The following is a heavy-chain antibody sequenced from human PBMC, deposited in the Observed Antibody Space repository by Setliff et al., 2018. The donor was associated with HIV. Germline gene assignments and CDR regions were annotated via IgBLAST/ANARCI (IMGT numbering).Heavy chain of an antibody. Sequence: LRLSCAVSGLTLNDYAMHWVRQAPGKGLEWVSGISWNTGIKAYADSVKGRFTISRDNAKNSVYLEMISLRVEDTALYYCANSRVFDLWGQGTMVTVSS. CDR3: ANSRVFDL. V-gene: IGHV3-9*01. CDR1: GLTLNDYA. D-gene: IGHD3-3*01. J-gene: IGHJ3*01. CDR2: ISWNTGIK.